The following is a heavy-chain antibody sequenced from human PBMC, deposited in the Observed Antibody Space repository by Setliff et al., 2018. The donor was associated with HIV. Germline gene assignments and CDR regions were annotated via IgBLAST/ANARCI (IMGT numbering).Heavy chain of an antibody. CDR3: ARVAVAGTTFDVCDI. CDR1: GASISNSNSY. J-gene: IGHJ3*02. CDR2: IYDSGST. V-gene: IGHV4-39*07. D-gene: IGHD6-19*01. Sequence: ETLSLTCTVYGASISNSNSYWGWIRQPPGKRLEWLGSIYDSGSTSYNPSLSGRLTISVDKSKNQFSLRLNSVTAADTAVYYCARVAVAGTTFDVCDIWGQGTMVTVS.